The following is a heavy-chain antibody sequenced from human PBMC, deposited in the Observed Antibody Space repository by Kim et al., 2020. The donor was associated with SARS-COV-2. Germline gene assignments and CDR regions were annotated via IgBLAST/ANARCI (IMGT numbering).Heavy chain of an antibody. CDR3: AREGDSSGYPFDY. V-gene: IGHV3-11*01. Sequence: YADSVKGRLTSSRDNAKNSLYLQMNSLRAEDTAVYYCAREGDSSGYPFDYWGQGTLVTVSS. D-gene: IGHD3-22*01. J-gene: IGHJ4*02.